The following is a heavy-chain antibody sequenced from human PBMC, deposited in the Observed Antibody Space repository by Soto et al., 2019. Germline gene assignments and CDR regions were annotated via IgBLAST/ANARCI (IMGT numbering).Heavy chain of an antibody. CDR3: AKDMVSGTYYYYYMDV. Sequence: PGGSLRLSCAASGFTFNDYAIHWVRQAPGKGLEWVSGISWNSAIVGYADSVKGRFTISRDNAKNSLYLQMNSLRAEDTALYFCAKDMVSGTYYYYYMDVWGKGTTGTVSS. J-gene: IGHJ6*03. CDR1: GFTFNDYA. V-gene: IGHV3-9*01. CDR2: ISWNSAIV. D-gene: IGHD1-7*01.